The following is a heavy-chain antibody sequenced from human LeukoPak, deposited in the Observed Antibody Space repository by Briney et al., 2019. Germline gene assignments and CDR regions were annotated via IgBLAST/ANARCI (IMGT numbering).Heavy chain of an antibody. CDR2: IYHSGNT. Sequence: SETLSLTCSVSGGSFSNYCWGWIRQPPGKGLEWIGYIYHSGNTNYNPSLKSRVTILVDTSKNQFSLNLSSVTAADTAVYFCARGPTRYYFNYWGQGTLVTVSS. CDR3: ARGPTRYYFNY. V-gene: IGHV4-59*01. CDR1: GGSFSNYC. J-gene: IGHJ4*02.